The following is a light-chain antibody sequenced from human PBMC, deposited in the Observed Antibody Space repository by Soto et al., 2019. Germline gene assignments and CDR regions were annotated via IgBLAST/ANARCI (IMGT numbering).Light chain of an antibody. CDR1: QSVRNNY. Sequence: EIVLTQSPDTLSLSPGERATLSCRASQSVRNNYLAWYQQKPGQAPRFLIYDTSSRATGIPERFSGSGSGTDFTLTISRLEPEDFAVYYCQQYGRSPLTFGGGTKAEIK. CDR3: QQYGRSPLT. V-gene: IGKV3-20*01. J-gene: IGKJ4*01. CDR2: DTS.